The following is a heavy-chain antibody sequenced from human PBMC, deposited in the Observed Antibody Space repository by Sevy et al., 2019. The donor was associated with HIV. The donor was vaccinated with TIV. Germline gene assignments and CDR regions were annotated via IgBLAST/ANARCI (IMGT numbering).Heavy chain of an antibody. Sequence: SETLSLTCAVYGGSFSGYYWSWIRQPPGKGLEWIGEINHSGSTNYNPSLKSRVTISVDTSKNQFSLKLSSVTAADTAVYYCARGQKGVAAAIEQPGSLQSVPFDYWGQGTLVTVSS. CDR1: GGSFSGYY. J-gene: IGHJ4*02. V-gene: IGHV4-34*01. CDR2: INHSGST. CDR3: ARGQKGVAAAIEQPGSLQSVPFDY. D-gene: IGHD2-2*02.